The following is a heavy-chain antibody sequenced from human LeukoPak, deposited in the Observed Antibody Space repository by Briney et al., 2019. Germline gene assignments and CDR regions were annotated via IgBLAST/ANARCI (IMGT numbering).Heavy chain of an antibody. CDR1: GFTFSSYA. V-gene: IGHV3-30*04. J-gene: IGHJ4*02. CDR3: ARVAPDSSGYYSYDY. CDR2: ISYDGSNK. Sequence: GGSLRLSCAASGFTFSSYAMHWVRQAPGKGLEWVAVISYDGSNKYYADSVKGRFTISRDNSKNTLYLQMNSLRAEDTAVYYCARVAPDSSGYYSYDYWGQGTLVTVSS. D-gene: IGHD3-22*01.